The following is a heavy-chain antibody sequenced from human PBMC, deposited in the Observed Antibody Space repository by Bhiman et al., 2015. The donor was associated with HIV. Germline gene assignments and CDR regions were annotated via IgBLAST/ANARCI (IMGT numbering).Heavy chain of an antibody. J-gene: IGHJ4*02. CDR2: ISSSGTYI. D-gene: IGHD4-17*01. CDR3: ATYNGDYGSEYYGY. V-gene: IGHV3-21*01. CDR1: GFTFSTYS. Sequence: EVQLVESGGGLVKPGGSLRLSCAASGFTFSTYSMNWVRQAPGKGLEWVSSISSSGTYIYYADSLKGRFTISRDNAKNSLSLQMNSLRAEDTAVYYCATYNGDYGSEYYGYWGQGTLVTVSS.